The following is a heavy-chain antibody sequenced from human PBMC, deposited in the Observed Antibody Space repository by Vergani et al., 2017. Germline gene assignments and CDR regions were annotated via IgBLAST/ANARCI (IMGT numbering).Heavy chain of an antibody. CDR3: ARVSRFSDPRHYYHYHYMDV. Sequence: QVQLQQWGAGLLKPSETLSLTCAVYGGSFTKYYWSWIRQPPGKGLEWIGEVNHSGSINYSPSLKSGVTISIDTSKQQFSLTLSSVTAADTAVYYCARVSRFSDPRHYYHYHYMDVWGDGTTVTVS. D-gene: IGHD2-21*02. CDR1: GGSFTKYY. J-gene: IGHJ6*03. V-gene: IGHV4-34*01. CDR2: VNHSGSI.